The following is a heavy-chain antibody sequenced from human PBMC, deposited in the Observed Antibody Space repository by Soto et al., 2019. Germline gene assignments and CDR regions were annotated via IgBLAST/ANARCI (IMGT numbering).Heavy chain of an antibody. Sequence: QVQLVQSGAEVKKPGSSVKVSCKASGGTFSSYAISWVRQAPGQGLEWMGGIIPIFGTANYAQKFQGRVTITADKSTSTAYMELGSLRSEDTDVYYCARDTDIVVVPAVTSQSHCFDPWCQGTVVTFSS. V-gene: IGHV1-69*06. CDR1: GGTFSSYA. D-gene: IGHD2-2*01. CDR2: IIPIFGTA. CDR3: ARDTDIVVVPAVTSQSHCFDP. J-gene: IGHJ5*02.